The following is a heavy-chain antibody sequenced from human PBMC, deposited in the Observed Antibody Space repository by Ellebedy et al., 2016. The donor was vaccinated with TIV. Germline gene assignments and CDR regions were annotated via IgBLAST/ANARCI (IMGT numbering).Heavy chain of an antibody. CDR3: ARLIVFGSGRNYFDW. J-gene: IGHJ4*02. CDR1: GDSFSRTTYY. D-gene: IGHD3-10*01. V-gene: IGHV4-39*01. Sequence: SETLSLXXAVSGDSFSRTTYYWAWVRQPPGKGLQWIGSINYSGNTYYTGPLESRVTMFVDTSKKQFSLKLNSMTAADTAVYYCARLIVFGSGRNYFDWWGQGTQVTVSS. CDR2: INYSGNT.